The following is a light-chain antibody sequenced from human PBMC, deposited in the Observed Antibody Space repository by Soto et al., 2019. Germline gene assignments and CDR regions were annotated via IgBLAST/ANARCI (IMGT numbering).Light chain of an antibody. V-gene: IGKV1-5*03. CDR3: QQYKAYSPDA. Sequence: DIQLTQSPSTLSACVGDRVTITCRASQSVDSWLAWYQQKPGKAPNLLIYKASSLHNAVPSRSSGSGSETEFTLTISSLQPDDFATYFCQQYKAYSPDAFGQGTKVDIK. CDR1: QSVDSW. J-gene: IGKJ2*01. CDR2: KAS.